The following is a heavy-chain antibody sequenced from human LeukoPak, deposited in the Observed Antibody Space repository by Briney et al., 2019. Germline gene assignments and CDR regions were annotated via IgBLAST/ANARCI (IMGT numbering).Heavy chain of an antibody. CDR1: GGSFSGHY. V-gene: IGHV4-34*01. Sequence: SETLSLTCAVYGGSFSGHYWSWIRQPPGKGLEWIGEINHSKNTNYNPSLKSRVTISVDTSKNQFSLKLSSVTAADTAVYYCARGGLIRGTLNSLIAFDLWGQGIMVTVSS. CDR3: ARGGLIRGTLNSLIAFDL. J-gene: IGHJ3*01. CDR2: INHSKNT. D-gene: IGHD3-10*01.